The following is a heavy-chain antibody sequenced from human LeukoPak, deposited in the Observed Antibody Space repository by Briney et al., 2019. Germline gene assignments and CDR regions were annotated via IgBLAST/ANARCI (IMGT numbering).Heavy chain of an antibody. CDR1: GYTFTGYY. CDR2: INPNSGGT. D-gene: IGHD6-13*01. J-gene: IGHJ4*02. Sequence: ASVKVSCKASGYTFTGYYMHWARQAPGQGLEWMGWINPNSGGTNYAQKFQGRVTMTRDTSISTAYMELSRLRSDDTAVYYCARDTGIAAPHGPDYWGQGTLVTVSS. CDR3: ARDTGIAAPHGPDY. V-gene: IGHV1-2*02.